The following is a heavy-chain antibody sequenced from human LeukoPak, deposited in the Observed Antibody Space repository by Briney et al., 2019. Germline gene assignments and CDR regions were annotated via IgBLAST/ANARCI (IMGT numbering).Heavy chain of an antibody. J-gene: IGHJ4*02. D-gene: IGHD2-21*01. CDR1: GGTFSSYA. CDR3: ARDTVFAPYYFDY. Sequence: EASVKVSCKASGGTFSSYAISWVRQAPGQGLEWMGGIIPIFGTANYAQKFQGRVTITADESTSTAYMELSSLRSEDTAVYYCARDTVFAPYYFDYWGQRTLVTVSS. CDR2: IIPIFGTA. V-gene: IGHV1-69*13.